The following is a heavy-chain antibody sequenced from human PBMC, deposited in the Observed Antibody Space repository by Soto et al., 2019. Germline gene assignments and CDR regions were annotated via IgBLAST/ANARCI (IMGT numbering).Heavy chain of an antibody. J-gene: IGHJ6*02. Sequence: ESLKISCKGAGDSFTSYWISWVRQIPGKGLEWVGRIDPSDSYTNYSPSLQGHVTISADKSISTAYLQWSSLKASDTAMYYCARLELVPNYGMDVWGQGTTVTVSS. CDR2: IDPSDSYT. D-gene: IGHD1-7*01. CDR3: ARLELVPNYGMDV. V-gene: IGHV5-10-1*01. CDR1: GDSFTSYW.